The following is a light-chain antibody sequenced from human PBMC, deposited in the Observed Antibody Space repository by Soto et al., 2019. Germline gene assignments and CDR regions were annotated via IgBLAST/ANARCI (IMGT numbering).Light chain of an antibody. V-gene: IGLV1-51*01. CDR1: SSNIGNNY. CDR3: GTWDSSLSGPNV. J-gene: IGLJ6*01. Sequence: QSALTQPPSVSAAPGQKVTISCSGSSSNIGNNYVSWYQQLPGTAPKLLIYDNNKRPSGIPDRFSGSKSGTSATLGITGLQTGDEADYYCGTWDSSLSGPNVFGSGTQLTV. CDR2: DNN.